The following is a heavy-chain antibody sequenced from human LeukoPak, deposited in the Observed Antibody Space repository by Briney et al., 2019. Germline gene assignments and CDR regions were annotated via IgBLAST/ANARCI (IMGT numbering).Heavy chain of an antibody. J-gene: IGHJ3*02. CDR3: ARDPRCSGGSCYAADAFDI. CDR2: IYYSGST. CDR1: GGSISSYY. D-gene: IGHD2-15*01. V-gene: IGHV4-59*01. Sequence: SETLSLTCTVSGGSISSYYWSCIRQPPGKGLEWVGYIYYSGSTNYNPSLKSRVTISVDTSKNQFSLKLSSVTAADTAVYYCARDPRCSGGSCYAADAFDIWGQGTMVTVSS.